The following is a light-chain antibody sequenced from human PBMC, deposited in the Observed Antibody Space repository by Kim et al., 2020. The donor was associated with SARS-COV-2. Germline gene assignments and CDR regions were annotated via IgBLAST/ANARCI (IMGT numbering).Light chain of an antibody. CDR3: QQYNNWPCT. CDR1: QSISSN. CDR2: DSS. V-gene: IGKV3-15*01. J-gene: IGKJ5*01. Sequence: EIVMTQSPATLSVSPGERATLSCRASQSISSNLAWYQQKPGQAPRLLISDSSTRATGIPARFSGSGSGTEFTLTISSLQSEDFALYYCQQYNNWPCTFGQGTQLDIK.